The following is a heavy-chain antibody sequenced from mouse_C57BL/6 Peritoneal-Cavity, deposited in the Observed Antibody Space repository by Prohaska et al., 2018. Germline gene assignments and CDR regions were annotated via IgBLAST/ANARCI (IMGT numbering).Heavy chain of an antibody. Sequence: EVQLLETGGGLVQPGGSRGLSCEGSGFTFSGFWMSWVRQTPGKTLEWIGDINSDGNAINYAPSIKDRFTIFRDNDKSTLYLQMSNARSEDTATYFCMRYGNYWYFDVWSTGTTVTVSS. J-gene: IGHJ1*03. D-gene: IGHD2-1*01. CDR2: INSDGNAI. V-gene: IGHV11-2*01. CDR3: MRYGNYWYFDV. CDR1: GFTFSGFW.